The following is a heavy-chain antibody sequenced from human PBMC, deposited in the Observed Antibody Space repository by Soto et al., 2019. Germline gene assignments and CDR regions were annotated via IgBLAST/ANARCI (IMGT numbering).Heavy chain of an antibody. J-gene: IGHJ3*01. CDR3: AGSFKYGSGTCDALDV. Sequence: QVLLVQSGTEVKKPGTSVKVSCQASGGTSSDYALTWVRQAPGQGLEWMGGIIPIFGTANYAQRFQGRVSISADESSRTAYMELSSLKSDDTAVYYCAGSFKYGSGTCDALDVWGHGTMVMVSS. V-gene: IGHV1-69*01. CDR2: IIPIFGTA. D-gene: IGHD3-10*01. CDR1: GGTSSDYA.